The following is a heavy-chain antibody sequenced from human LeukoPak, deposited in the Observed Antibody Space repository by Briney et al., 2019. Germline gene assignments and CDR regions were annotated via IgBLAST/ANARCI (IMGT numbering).Heavy chain of an antibody. J-gene: IGHJ4*02. Sequence: GGSLRLSCAASGFTFTSYAMNWVRQAPGKGLEWVSAITSAGNTYYADSVKGRFTISRDSSKNTLYLQMNSLRSEDTAVYYCAKGGGPYHLPTDYWGQGTLVTVSS. CDR3: AKGGGPYHLPTDY. V-gene: IGHV3-23*01. CDR2: ITSAGNT. CDR1: GFTFTSYA. D-gene: IGHD2-2*01.